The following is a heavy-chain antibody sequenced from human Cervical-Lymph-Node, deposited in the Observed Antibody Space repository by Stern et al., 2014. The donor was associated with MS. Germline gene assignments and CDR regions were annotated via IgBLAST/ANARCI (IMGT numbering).Heavy chain of an antibody. D-gene: IGHD5-18*01. V-gene: IGHV3-33*01. Sequence: VQLVESGGGVVQPGRSLRLSCAASGFTFSRYGMHWVRQAPGKGLEWVAVIWYDGSNKYYADSVKGRFTISRDNSKNTLYLQMNSLRAEDTAVYYCARGGWIQLWYIFDYWGQGTLVTVSS. CDR3: ARGGWIQLWYIFDY. J-gene: IGHJ4*02. CDR2: IWYDGSNK. CDR1: GFTFSRYG.